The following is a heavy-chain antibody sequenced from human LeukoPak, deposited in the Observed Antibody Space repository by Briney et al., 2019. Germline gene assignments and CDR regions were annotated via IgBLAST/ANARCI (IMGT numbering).Heavy chain of an antibody. Sequence: PSETLSLTCAVYGGSFSGYYWSWIRQPPGKGLEWIGEINHSGSTNYNPSLKSRVTISVATSKNQFSLKLSSVTAADTAVYYCARGRRIQPYYYYYMDVWGKGTTVTVSS. D-gene: IGHD5-18*01. CDR2: INHSGST. J-gene: IGHJ6*03. CDR3: ARGRRIQPYYYYYMDV. V-gene: IGHV4-34*01. CDR1: GGSFSGYY.